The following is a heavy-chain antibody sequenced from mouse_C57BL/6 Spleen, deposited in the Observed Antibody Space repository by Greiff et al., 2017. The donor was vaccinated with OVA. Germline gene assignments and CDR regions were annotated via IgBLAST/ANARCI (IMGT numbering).Heavy chain of an antibody. CDR3: ARGDSNYGFAY. V-gene: IGHV1-52*01. D-gene: IGHD2-5*01. J-gene: IGHJ3*01. CDR2: IDPSDSET. CDR1: GYTFTSYW. Sequence: VQLQQPGAELVRPGSSVKLSCKASGYTFTSYWMHWVKQRPIQGLEWIGNIDPSDSETHYNQKFKDKATLTVDKSSSTAYMQLSRLTSEDSAVYYCARGDSNYGFAYWGQGTLVTVSA.